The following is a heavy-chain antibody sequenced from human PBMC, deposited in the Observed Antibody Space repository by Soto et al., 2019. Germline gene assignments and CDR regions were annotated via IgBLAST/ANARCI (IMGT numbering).Heavy chain of an antibody. J-gene: IGHJ5*02. V-gene: IGHV4-30-4*01. CDR3: ARFGVRFLEWLLSWRGVGRTSNWFDP. CDR1: GGSIISGDFY. CDR2: IYYSGST. Sequence: SSETLSLTCTVSGGSIISGDFYFNCIRQPPWNGLELIGYIYYSGSTYYNPSLKSRVTISVDTSKNQFSLRLSSVTAADTAVYYCARFGVRFLEWLLSWRGVGRTSNWFDPWGQGTLVTVSS. D-gene: IGHD3-3*01.